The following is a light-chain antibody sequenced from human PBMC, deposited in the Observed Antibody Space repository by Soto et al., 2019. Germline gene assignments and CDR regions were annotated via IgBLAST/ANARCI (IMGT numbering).Light chain of an antibody. V-gene: IGKV3-15*01. CDR2: GAS. Sequence: EIVMTQSPDILSVSPGERATLSCRASQSVSSNLAWYQQKPGQSPRLLIYGASTRATGIPVRFSGSGSGTDFTLTITRLEPEDFAMYYCQQYSSSRTFGQGSKVDI. CDR1: QSVSSN. J-gene: IGKJ1*01. CDR3: QQYSSSRT.